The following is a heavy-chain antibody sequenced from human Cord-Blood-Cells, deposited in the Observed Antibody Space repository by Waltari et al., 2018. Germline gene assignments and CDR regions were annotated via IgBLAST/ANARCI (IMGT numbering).Heavy chain of an antibody. CDR1: GYTFIGYD. D-gene: IGHD2-8*01. Sequence: QVQLVQSGAEVKKPGASVKVSCKASGYTFIGYDMHWVRQDPGQGLEWMGWITPNSGGTNHAQKYQGKVTMTRDTSISTAYMELSRLRSDDTAVYYCARVSLTEPMLYFDDWGQGTLVTVSS. J-gene: IGHJ4*02. V-gene: IGHV1-2*02. CDR3: ARVSLTEPMLYFDD. CDR2: ITPNSGGT.